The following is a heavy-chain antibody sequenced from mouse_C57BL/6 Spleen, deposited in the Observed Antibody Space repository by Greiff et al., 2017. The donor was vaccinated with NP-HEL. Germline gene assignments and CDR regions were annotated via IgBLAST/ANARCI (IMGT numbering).Heavy chain of an antibody. CDR1: GFNFTDYY. Sequence: EVKVVESGGGLVQPGGSLSLSCAASGFNFTDYYMSWVRPPPGQALEWLGFIRNKANGYTTEYSASVKGRFTISRDNSQSILYLQRNARRAEDSATYYCASPYYDGRSPWYFDVWGTGTTVTVSS. D-gene: IGHD1-1*01. CDR2: IRNKANGYTT. CDR3: ASPYYDGRSPWYFDV. V-gene: IGHV7-3*01. J-gene: IGHJ1*03.